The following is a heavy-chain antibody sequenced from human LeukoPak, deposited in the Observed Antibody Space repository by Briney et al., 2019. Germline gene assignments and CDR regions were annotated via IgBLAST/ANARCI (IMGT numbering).Heavy chain of an antibody. J-gene: IGHJ4*02. D-gene: IGHD3-22*01. CDR1: GGSISSGGYY. V-gene: IGHV4-31*03. CDR3: ARDSSGYSSLDY. Sequence: SQTLSLTCTVSGGSISSGGYYWSWIRQHPGKGLEWIGYIYYSGSTYYNPSLKSRVTISVDTSKNQFSLKLSSVTAADTAVYYCARDSSGYSSLDYWGQGTLVTVSS. CDR2: IYYSGST.